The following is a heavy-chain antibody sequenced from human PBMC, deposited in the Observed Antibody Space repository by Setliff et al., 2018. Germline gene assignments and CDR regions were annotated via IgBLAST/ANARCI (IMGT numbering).Heavy chain of an antibody. J-gene: IGHJ4*02. Sequence: PGGSLRLSCAASGFTFSSYEMNWVRQAPGKGLEWVSYISSSGSTIYYADSVKGRFTISRDNAKNELYLQMNSLRAEDTAVYYCARDRQGSGDYVVDYWGQGTLVTVSS. CDR2: ISSSGSTI. CDR3: ARDRQGSGDYVVDY. D-gene: IGHD4-17*01. V-gene: IGHV3-48*03. CDR1: GFTFSSYE.